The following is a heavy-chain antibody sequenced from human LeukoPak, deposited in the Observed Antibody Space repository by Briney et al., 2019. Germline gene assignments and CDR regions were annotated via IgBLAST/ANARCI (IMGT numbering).Heavy chain of an antibody. CDR1: GFTFSGSA. CDR3: TGEGRWFWDEAFG. D-gene: IGHD3-10*01. V-gene: IGHV3-73*01. J-gene: IGHJ4*02. CDR2: IRSKANSYAT. Sequence: GGSLRLSCAASGFTFSGSAMHWVRQASGKGLEWVGRIRSKANSYATAYGASVKGRFTISRDDSKNTAYLQMNSLTTEDTAIYYCTGEGRWFWDEAFGRGQGTLVTVSS.